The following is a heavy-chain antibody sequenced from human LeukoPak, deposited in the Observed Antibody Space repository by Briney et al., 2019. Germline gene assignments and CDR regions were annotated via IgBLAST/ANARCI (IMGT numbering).Heavy chain of an antibody. CDR3: ATDVRGLVPYYFDF. CDR1: GGSISSYY. Sequence: SETLSLTCTVSGGSISSYYWSWVRQPPGKGLEWIGYIYYSGSTNYNPSLKSRVTISIDTSKNQLSLQLTSVTAADTAVYYCATDVRGLVPYYFDFWGQGTLVTVSS. V-gene: IGHV4-59*01. D-gene: IGHD3-10*02. CDR2: IYYSGST. J-gene: IGHJ4*02.